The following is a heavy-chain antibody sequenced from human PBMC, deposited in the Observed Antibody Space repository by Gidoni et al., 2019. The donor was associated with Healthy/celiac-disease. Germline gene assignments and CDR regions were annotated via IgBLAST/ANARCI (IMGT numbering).Heavy chain of an antibody. Sequence: EVQLLESVGGLVQPGGSLSLSCAASGLTFRSYAMSWVRKAPGKGLEWVSGICGSGGSTYYADSVKGRFNISRDKSKNTLYLQMNNLRAEETAVYYCANNPRIAAAGTVTWGQGTLVTVSS. D-gene: IGHD6-13*01. J-gene: IGHJ5*02. V-gene: IGHV3-23*01. CDR3: ANNPRIAAAGTVT. CDR2: ICGSGGST. CDR1: GLTFRSYA.